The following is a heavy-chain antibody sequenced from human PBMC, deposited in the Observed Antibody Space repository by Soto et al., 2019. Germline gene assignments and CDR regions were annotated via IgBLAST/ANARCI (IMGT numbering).Heavy chain of an antibody. CDR1: GGSISSSSYY. V-gene: IGHV4-39*01. CDR3: ARGDGLLRFLSYYYMDV. CDR2: IYYSGST. Sequence: QLQLQESGPGLVKPSETLSLTCTVSGGSISSSSYYWGWIRQPPGKGLEWIGSIYYSGSTYYNPSLKRHVTISVDTSKNQFSLKLSSVTAADTAVYYCARGDGLLRFLSYYYMDVWGKGTTVTVSS. J-gene: IGHJ6*03. D-gene: IGHD3-3*01.